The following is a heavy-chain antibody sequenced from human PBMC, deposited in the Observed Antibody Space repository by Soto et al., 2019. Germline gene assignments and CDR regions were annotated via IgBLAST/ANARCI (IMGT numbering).Heavy chain of an antibody. CDR2: IWYDGSNK. Sequence: QVQLVESGGGVVQPGRSLRLSCAASGFTFSSYGMHWVRQAPGKGLEWVAVIWYDGSNKYYADSVKGRFTISRDNSKTPLYLQMNSLRAEDTALYYCASGMTTVTYGGFGAFDIWGQGTMVTVSS. J-gene: IGHJ3*02. D-gene: IGHD4-17*01. CDR1: GFTFSSYG. V-gene: IGHV3-33*01. CDR3: ASGMTTVTYGGFGAFDI.